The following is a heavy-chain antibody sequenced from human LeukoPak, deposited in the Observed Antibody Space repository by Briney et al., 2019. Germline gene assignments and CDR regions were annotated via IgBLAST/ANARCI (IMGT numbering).Heavy chain of an antibody. V-gene: IGHV3-13*01. Sequence: GGSLRLSCAASGFTFSSYDMHWVRQATGKGLEWVSAIGTAGDTYYPGSVKGRFTISRENAKNSLYLQMNSLRAGDTAVYYCARFAIHDHDYGMDVWGQGTTVTVSS. D-gene: IGHD1-14*01. CDR2: IGTAGDT. CDR3: ARFAIHDHDYGMDV. CDR1: GFTFSSYD. J-gene: IGHJ6*02.